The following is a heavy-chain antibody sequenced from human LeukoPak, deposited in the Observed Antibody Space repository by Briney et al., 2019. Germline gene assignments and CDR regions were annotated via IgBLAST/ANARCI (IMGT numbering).Heavy chain of an antibody. CDR1: GYTFTGYY. Sequence: ASVKVSCKASGYTFTGYYMHWVQQAPGQGLEWMGWINPNSGGTNYAQKFQGRVTMTRDTSISTAYMELSRLRSDDTAVYYCARDPIVVVPAAIQSWFDPWGQGTLVTVSS. J-gene: IGHJ5*02. CDR2: INPNSGGT. CDR3: ARDPIVVVPAAIQSWFDP. V-gene: IGHV1-2*02. D-gene: IGHD2-2*02.